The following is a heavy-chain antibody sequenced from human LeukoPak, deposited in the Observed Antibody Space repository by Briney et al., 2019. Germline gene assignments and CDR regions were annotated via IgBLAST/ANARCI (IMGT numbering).Heavy chain of an antibody. CDR3: ARWARYCSSGSCYSWFDP. CDR2: IKQDGNEK. CDR1: GFTFSSYW. J-gene: IGHJ5*02. Sequence: GGSLRLSCAASGFTFSSYWMSWVRQAPGKGLEWVANIKQDGNEKYYVDSVKGRFTISSDNAKNSLYLQMNSLRVDDTAVYYCARWARYCSSGSCYSWFDPWGQGTLVTVSS. D-gene: IGHD2-15*01. V-gene: IGHV3-7*01.